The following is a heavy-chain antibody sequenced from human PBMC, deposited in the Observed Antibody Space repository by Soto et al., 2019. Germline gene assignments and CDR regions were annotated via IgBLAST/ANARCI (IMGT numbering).Heavy chain of an antibody. J-gene: IGHJ6*02. CDR1: GFSFSGLSFSAGGVG. V-gene: IGHV2-5*02. Sequence: QITLKESGPTLVRPTQTLTLTCTFSGFSFSGLSFSAGGVGVAWIRQPPGKALEWLAFFHCDDDKGSSPSLKNRVTITQDTSKNQVVLTMTDMGPEDTGTYYCALDAGDSRNYYHTFDVWGQGTTVIVSS. CDR2: FHCDDDK. D-gene: IGHD1-26*01. CDR3: ALDAGDSRNYYHTFDV.